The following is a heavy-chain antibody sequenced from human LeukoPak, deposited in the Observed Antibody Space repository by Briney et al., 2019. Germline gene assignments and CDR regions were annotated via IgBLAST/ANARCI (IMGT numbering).Heavy chain of an antibody. D-gene: IGHD3-22*01. Sequence: GESLKISCKGFRYTFTTYWIGWVRQMPGKGLEWMGIIYPGDSDTRYSPSFQGQVTISADKSINTAYLQWSSLKASDTAMYYCARPNFYYDSSGYYYFDYWGQGTLVTVSS. CDR1: RYTFTTYW. CDR2: IYPGDSDT. V-gene: IGHV5-51*01. CDR3: ARPNFYYDSSGYYYFDY. J-gene: IGHJ4*02.